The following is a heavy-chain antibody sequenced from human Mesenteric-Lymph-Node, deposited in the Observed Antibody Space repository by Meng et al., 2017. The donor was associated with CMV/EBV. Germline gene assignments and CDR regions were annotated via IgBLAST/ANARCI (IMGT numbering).Heavy chain of an antibody. CDR2: INPNSGGT. J-gene: IGHJ4*02. V-gene: IGHV1-2*02. CDR1: GYTFTGYY. CDR3: ASVGVGATLPFDY. Sequence: ASVKVSCKASGYTFTGYYMHWVRQAPGQGLEWMGWINPNSGGTNYAQKFQGRVTMNRDTSISTAYMELSRLRSDDTAVYYCASVGVGATLPFDYWGQGTLVTVSS. D-gene: IGHD1-26*01.